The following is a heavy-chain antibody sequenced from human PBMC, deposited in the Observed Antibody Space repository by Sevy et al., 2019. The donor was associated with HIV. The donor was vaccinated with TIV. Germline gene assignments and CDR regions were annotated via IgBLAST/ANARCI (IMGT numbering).Heavy chain of an antibody. CDR2: ITWNSGTI. V-gene: IGHV3-9*01. Sequence: GGSLRLSCAASGFTFETYAMHWVRLSPGKGLEWVSGITWNSGTIGYADSVKGRFIISRDNAKNSLYLQMNSLRPEDTGFYYCAKDQLLLGIVDQFDYWGQGTLVTVSS. D-gene: IGHD2-21*01. J-gene: IGHJ4*02. CDR1: GFTFETYA. CDR3: AKDQLLLGIVDQFDY.